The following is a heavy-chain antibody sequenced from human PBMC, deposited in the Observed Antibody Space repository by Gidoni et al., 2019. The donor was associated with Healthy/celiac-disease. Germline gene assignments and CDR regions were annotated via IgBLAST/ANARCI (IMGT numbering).Heavy chain of an antibody. Sequence: QVQLQESGPGLVKPSQTLSLTCTVSGGSISSRGYYWSWIRQHPGKGLEWIGYISYSGSTYYNPSLKSRVTISVDTSKNQFSLKLSSVTAADTAVYYCARDEYYYDSSGYFDRAWGQGTLVTVSS. CDR1: GGSISSRGYY. V-gene: IGHV4-31*03. J-gene: IGHJ5*02. CDR3: ARDEYYYDSSGYFDRA. D-gene: IGHD3-22*01. CDR2: ISYSGST.